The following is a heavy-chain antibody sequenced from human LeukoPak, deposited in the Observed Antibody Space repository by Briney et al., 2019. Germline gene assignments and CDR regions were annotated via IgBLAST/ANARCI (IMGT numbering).Heavy chain of an antibody. CDR1: GGSISSNSYY. V-gene: IGHV4-39*01. CDR3: ASYMIRGPYHFDF. D-gene: IGHD3-10*01. CDR2: ISYSGST. Sequence: SETLSLTCTVSGGSISSNSYYWGWIRQPPGKGLEWIGTISYSGSTYYNPSLKSRVTISVDTSKTQFSLKLSSVTAADTAVYFCASYMIRGPYHFDFWGQGTLVSVSS. J-gene: IGHJ4*02.